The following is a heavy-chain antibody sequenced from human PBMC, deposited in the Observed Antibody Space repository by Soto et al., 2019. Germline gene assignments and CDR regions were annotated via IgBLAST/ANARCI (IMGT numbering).Heavy chain of an antibody. CDR1: GSPFTSYT. Sequence: ASVKVSCRTSGSPFTSYTLHWVRQAPGKGLEWRGCVDPEGGEAIYAQKWQSRVTITEDTVTDTAYMKLSGQKSDDTAVYYCAPPAPRRGASITNINFDFWGQGTPVTVSS. CDR3: APPAPRRGASITNINFDF. V-gene: IGHV1-24*01. CDR2: VDPEGGEA. D-gene: IGHD3-10*01. J-gene: IGHJ4*02.